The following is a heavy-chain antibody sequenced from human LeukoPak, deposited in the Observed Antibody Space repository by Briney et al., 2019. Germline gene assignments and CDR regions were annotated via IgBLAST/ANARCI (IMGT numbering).Heavy chain of an antibody. CDR2: ISKDGGFK. V-gene: IGHV3-30*03. CDR3: TREEYSSFWSTAGAFDI. D-gene: IGHD6-19*01. Sequence: GGSLRLSCAASGFTFSSYNLHWVRQAPGKGLEWVAVISKDGGFKYYADSVKGRFIISRDNSKNTFYLQMNSLIIEDTAVYYCTREEYSSFWSTAGAFDIWGQGTMVTVSS. CDR1: GFTFSSYN. J-gene: IGHJ3*02.